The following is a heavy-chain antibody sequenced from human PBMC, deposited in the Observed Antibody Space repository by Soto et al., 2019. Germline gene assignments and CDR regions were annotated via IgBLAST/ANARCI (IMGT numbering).Heavy chain of an antibody. Sequence: SETLSLTCAVYGGSFSGYYWSWIRQPPGKGLGWIGEINHSGSTNYNPSLKSRLTMSLDTSQNQFSLRLASVTDADSAVYYCARVPSPFDYYYAMDVWGQGTTVTVSS. V-gene: IGHV4-34*01. CDR3: ARVPSPFDYYYAMDV. CDR1: GGSFSGYY. D-gene: IGHD3-16*01. J-gene: IGHJ6*02. CDR2: INHSGST.